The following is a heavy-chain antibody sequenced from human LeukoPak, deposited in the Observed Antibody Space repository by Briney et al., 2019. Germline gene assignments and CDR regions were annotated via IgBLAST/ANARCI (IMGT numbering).Heavy chain of an antibody. CDR3: AKDEPDFWSGPAAFDI. CDR2: ISSSSSYI. D-gene: IGHD3-3*01. CDR1: GFAFDDNA. J-gene: IGHJ3*02. Sequence: PGRSLRLSCAASGFAFDDNAMHWVRQAPGKGLEWVSSISSSSSYIYYADSVKGRFTISRDNSKNTLYLQMNSLRAEDTAVYYCAKDEPDFWSGPAAFDIWGQGTMVTVSS. V-gene: IGHV3-21*01.